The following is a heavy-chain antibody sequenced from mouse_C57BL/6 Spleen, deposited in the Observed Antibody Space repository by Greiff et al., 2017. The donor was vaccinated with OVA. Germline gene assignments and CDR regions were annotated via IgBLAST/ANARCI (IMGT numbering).Heavy chain of an antibody. Sequence: EVKLQQSGPVLVKPGASVKMSCKASGYTFTDYYMNWVKQSHGKSLEWIGVINPYNGGTSYNQKFKGKATLTVDKSSSTAYMELNSLTSEDSAVYYGARWLLSYYYAMDYWGQGTSVTVSS. V-gene: IGHV1-19*01. J-gene: IGHJ4*01. CDR3: ARWLLSYYYAMDY. CDR2: INPYNGGT. D-gene: IGHD2-3*01. CDR1: GYTFTDYY.